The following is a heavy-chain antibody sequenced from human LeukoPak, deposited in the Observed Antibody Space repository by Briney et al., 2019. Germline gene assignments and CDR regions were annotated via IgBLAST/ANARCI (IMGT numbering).Heavy chain of an antibody. Sequence: GGSLRLSCAASGLTFSSYSMNWVRQAPEKGLEWVSSISSSSSYIYYADSVKGRFTISRDNAKNSLYLEMNSLRAEDTAVYYCARYYGGNSACDYWGQGTLVTVSS. V-gene: IGHV3-21*01. D-gene: IGHD4-23*01. CDR1: GLTFSSYS. CDR2: ISSSSSYI. J-gene: IGHJ4*02. CDR3: ARYYGGNSACDY.